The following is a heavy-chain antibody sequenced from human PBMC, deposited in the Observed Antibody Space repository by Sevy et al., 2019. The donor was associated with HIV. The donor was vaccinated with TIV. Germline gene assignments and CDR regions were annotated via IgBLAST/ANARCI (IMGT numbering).Heavy chain of an antibody. V-gene: IGHV3-7*01. Sequence: GGSLRLSCAASGFTFSSYWMSWVRQAPGKGLEWVANIKQDGSDKYYVDSVKGRFTISRDNAKNSLYLQMNSLRAEDTAVYYCARASYSSGWTYPFDYWGQGTLVTVSS. CDR3: ARASYSSGWTYPFDY. CDR2: IKQDGSDK. D-gene: IGHD6-19*01. CDR1: GFTFSSYW. J-gene: IGHJ4*02.